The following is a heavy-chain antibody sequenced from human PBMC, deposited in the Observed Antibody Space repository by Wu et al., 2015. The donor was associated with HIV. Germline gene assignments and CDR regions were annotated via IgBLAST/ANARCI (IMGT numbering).Heavy chain of an antibody. CDR3: ARTPPGIAVAGHNYYYYYGMDV. Sequence: QVQLVQSGAEVKKPGSSVKVSCKASGGTFSSYAISWVRQAPGQGLEWMGRIIPIFGTANYAQKFQGRVTITADESTSTAYMELSSLRSEDTAVYYCARTPPGIAVAGHNYYYYYGMDVWGQGTTGHRLL. CDR2: IIPIFGTA. V-gene: IGHV1-69*13. D-gene: IGHD6-19*01. CDR1: GGTFSSYA. J-gene: IGHJ6*02.